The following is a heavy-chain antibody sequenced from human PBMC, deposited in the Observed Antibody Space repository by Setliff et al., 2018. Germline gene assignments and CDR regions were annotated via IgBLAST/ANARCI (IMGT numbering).Heavy chain of an antibody. D-gene: IGHD2-2*01. V-gene: IGHV1-18*01. Sequence: PGASVKVSCKASGYSFNDYGVNWVRQAPGQGLEWVGWIIPYTGKTYYAPKFEGRVIMTTDSSTTTAYLDLRSLRSDDTATYWCSKLVRFCTRTSCQRLSGDESWGQGTLVTGSS. CDR1: GYSFNDYG. CDR2: IIPYTGKT. J-gene: IGHJ5*02. CDR3: SKLVRFCTRTSCQRLSGDES.